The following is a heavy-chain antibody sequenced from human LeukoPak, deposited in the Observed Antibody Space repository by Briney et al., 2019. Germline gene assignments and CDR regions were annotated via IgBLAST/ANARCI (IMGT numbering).Heavy chain of an antibody. CDR1: GFTFSSYE. D-gene: IGHD6-19*01. V-gene: IGHV3-43*02. J-gene: IGHJ6*02. CDR3: AKTGVYSSGLQNYYYYGMDV. CDR2: ISGDGGST. Sequence: GGSLRLSCAASGFTFSSYEMNWVRQAPGKGLDWVSLISGDGGSTYYADSVKGRFTISRDNSKNSLYLQMNSLRTEDTALYYCAKTGVYSSGLQNYYYYGMDVWGQGTTVTVSS.